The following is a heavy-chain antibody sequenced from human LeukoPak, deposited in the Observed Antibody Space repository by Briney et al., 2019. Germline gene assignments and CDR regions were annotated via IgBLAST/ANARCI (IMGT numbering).Heavy chain of an antibody. CDR2: ISGSGGST. Sequence: GGSLRLSCAASGFTFSSYAMSWVRRAPGKGLEWVSAISGSGGSTYYADSVKGRFTISRDNSKNTLYLQMNSLRTEDTAVNYCSKESSGLPQGGYFDYWGQGTLVTVSS. V-gene: IGHV3-23*01. J-gene: IGHJ4*02. D-gene: IGHD6-19*01. CDR3: SKESSGLPQGGYFDY. CDR1: GFTFSSYA.